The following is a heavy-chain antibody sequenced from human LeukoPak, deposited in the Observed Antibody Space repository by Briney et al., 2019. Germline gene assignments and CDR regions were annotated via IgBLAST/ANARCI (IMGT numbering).Heavy chain of an antibody. J-gene: IGHJ4*02. CDR2: ISSSSSFI. V-gene: IGHV3-21*01. CDR1: GFTFSSYS. Sequence: GGSLRLSCAVSGFTFSSYSMNWVRQAPGKGLEWVSSISSSSSFIYYADSVKGRFTISRDNDKNSLDLQMNSLRAEDTAVYYCARRSKVLWFGESIDYWGQGTLVTVSS. D-gene: IGHD3-10*01. CDR3: ARRSKVLWFGESIDY.